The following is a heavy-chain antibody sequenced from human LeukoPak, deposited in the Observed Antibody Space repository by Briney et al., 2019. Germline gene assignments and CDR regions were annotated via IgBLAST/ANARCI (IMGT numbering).Heavy chain of an antibody. Sequence: SETLSLTCTVSGGSISSYYWSWIRQPAGKGLEWIGRIYTSGSTNYNPSLKSRVTMPVDTSKNQFSLKLSSVTAADTAVYYCARAMPRNYYDSSGRYDAFDIWGQGTMVTVSS. CDR2: IYTSGST. D-gene: IGHD3-22*01. J-gene: IGHJ3*02. V-gene: IGHV4-4*07. CDR3: ARAMPRNYYDSSGRYDAFDI. CDR1: GGSISSYY.